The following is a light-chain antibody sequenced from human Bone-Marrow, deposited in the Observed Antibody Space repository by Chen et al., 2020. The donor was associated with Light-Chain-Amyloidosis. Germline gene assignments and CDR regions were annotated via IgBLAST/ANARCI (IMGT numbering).Light chain of an antibody. J-gene: IGLJ2*01. V-gene: IGLV3-10*01. CDR3: YSTDGTGKNVV. Sequence: SYVLPQPSSVSVSPGQTARNTCSGDALPRKYAYWYQQKSGQAPVLVIYEDSKRPSGSPERFSGSSSGTMATLTISGAQVEDEADYYCYSTDGTGKNVVFGGGTKLTVL. CDR2: EDS. CDR1: ALPRKY.